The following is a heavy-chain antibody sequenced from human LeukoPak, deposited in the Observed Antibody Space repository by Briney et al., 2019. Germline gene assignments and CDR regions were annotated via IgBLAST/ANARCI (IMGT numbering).Heavy chain of an antibody. D-gene: IGHD6-19*01. V-gene: IGHV3-23*01. Sequence: PGGSLRLSRVTSGFTFSSHAMSWVRQAPGKGLEWVSAISGSGGSTYYADSVKGRFTISRDKSKNTLYLQMNSLRAEDTAVYYCAKGLAVAGHFDYWGQGTLVTVSS. J-gene: IGHJ4*02. CDR2: ISGSGGST. CDR3: AKGLAVAGHFDY. CDR1: GFTFSSHA.